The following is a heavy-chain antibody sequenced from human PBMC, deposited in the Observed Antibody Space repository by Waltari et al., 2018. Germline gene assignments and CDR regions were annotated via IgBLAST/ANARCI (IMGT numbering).Heavy chain of an antibody. V-gene: IGHV4-39*07. CDR2: INHSGST. CDR1: GFSLSTSGM. CDR3: ARGPRRITIFGVVIILYYYGMDV. J-gene: IGHJ6*02. D-gene: IGHD3-3*01. Sequence: ESGPALVKPTQTLTLTCTFSGFSLSTSGMCVSWIRQPPGKGLAWIGEINHSGSTNYNPSLKSRVTISVDTSKNQFSLKLSSVTAADTAVYYCARGPRRITIFGVVIILYYYGMDVWGQGTTVTVSS.